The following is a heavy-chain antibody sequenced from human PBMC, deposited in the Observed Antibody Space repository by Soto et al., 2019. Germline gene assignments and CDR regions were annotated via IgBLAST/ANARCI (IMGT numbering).Heavy chain of an antibody. CDR3: AKGRGVLEFYFDY. D-gene: IGHD2-8*01. V-gene: IGHV3-30*18. CDR1: GFTFSSYG. CDR2: ISYDGSNK. Sequence: GGSLRLSCAASGFTFSSYGMHWVRQAPGKGLEWVALISYDGSNKYYADSVKGRFTISRDNSKNTLYLQMNSLRVEDTAVYYCAKGRGVLEFYFDYWGQGTLVTVSS. J-gene: IGHJ4*02.